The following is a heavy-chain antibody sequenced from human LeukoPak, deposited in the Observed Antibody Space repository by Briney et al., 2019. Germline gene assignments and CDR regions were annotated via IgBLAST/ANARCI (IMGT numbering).Heavy chain of an antibody. Sequence: SETLSLTCTVSGGSISSTNYYWGWIRQPPGKGLEWIGSIYFSGSTYYNPSLKSRVTISVDTSKNQLSLKLSSVTAADTAVYYCARDQRSGYTGYDYYYYYYMDVWGKGTTVTVSS. CDR2: IYFSGST. CDR3: ARDQRSGYTGYDYYYYYYMDV. J-gene: IGHJ6*03. CDR1: GGSISSTNYY. V-gene: IGHV4-39*07. D-gene: IGHD5-12*01.